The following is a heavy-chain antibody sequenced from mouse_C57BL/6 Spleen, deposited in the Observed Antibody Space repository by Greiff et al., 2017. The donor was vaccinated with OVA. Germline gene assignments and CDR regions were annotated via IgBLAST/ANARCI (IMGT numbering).Heavy chain of an antibody. CDR2: INPSTGGT. Sequence: VQLKESGPELVKPGASVKISCKASGYTFTGYYMNWVKQSPEKSLEWIGEINPSTGGTTYNQKFKAKATLTVDKSSSTAYMPLKSLTSEDSAVYYCARRYCGRSIYAMDYWGQGTSVTVSS. J-gene: IGHJ4*01. V-gene: IGHV1-42*01. CDR1: GYTFTGYY. D-gene: IGHD1-1*01. CDR3: ARRYCGRSIYAMDY.